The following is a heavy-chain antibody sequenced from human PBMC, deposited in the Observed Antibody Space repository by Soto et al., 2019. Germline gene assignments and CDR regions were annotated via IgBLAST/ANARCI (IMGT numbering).Heavy chain of an antibody. CDR2: INPNSGGT. CDR3: DSSGYYSVYYYYYGMDV. CDR1: GYTFTGYY. V-gene: IGHV1-2*04. D-gene: IGHD3-22*01. J-gene: IGHJ6*02. Sequence: ASVKVSCKASGYTFTGYYMHWVRQAPGQGLEWMGWINPNSGGTNYAQKFQGWVTMTRDTSISTAYMELSRLRSDDTAVYYYDSSGYYSVYYYYYGMDVWGQGTTVTVSS.